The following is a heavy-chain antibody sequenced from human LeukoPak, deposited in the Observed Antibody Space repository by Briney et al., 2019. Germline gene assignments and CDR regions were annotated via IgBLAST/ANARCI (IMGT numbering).Heavy chain of an antibody. V-gene: IGHV3-7*01. CDR3: ATPGSGIWCFDY. CDR2: IKQDGSEK. J-gene: IGHJ4*02. CDR1: GFTVSTYW. D-gene: IGHD6-13*01. Sequence: PGGSLRLSCAASGFTVSTYWMSWVRQAPGKGLEWVASIKQDGSEKYYVDSVKGRFTTSRDNTKNSVYLQMTRPRAEDTAVYYCATPGSGIWCFDYWGQGTLLTVSS.